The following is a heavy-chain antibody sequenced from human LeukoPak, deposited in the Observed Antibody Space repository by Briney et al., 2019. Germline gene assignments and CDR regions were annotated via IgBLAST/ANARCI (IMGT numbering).Heavy chain of an antibody. V-gene: IGHV3-15*01. CDR2: IKRKAEGGAT. J-gene: IGHJ4*02. CDR3: TTGIGYPADHDY. CDR1: GFTFSYSS. Sequence: PGGSLRLSCAASGFTFSYSSMSWVGQAPGKGLEWVGCIKRKAEGGATDYAAPVKGRFTFSRDDSKTTLYLQMNSLKTEDTAVYYCTTGIGYPADHDYWGQGTLVTVSS. D-gene: IGHD1-1*01.